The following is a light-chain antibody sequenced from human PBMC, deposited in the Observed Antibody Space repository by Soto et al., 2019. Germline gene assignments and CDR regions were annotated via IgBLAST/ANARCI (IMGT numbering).Light chain of an antibody. V-gene: IGKV1-33*01. Sequence: DIQMTQSPSSLSASVGDRVTITCQASQDISNYLNWYQQKPGKAPQFLIYDASNLETGVPSRFSGSGSGTDFTFTISSLQPEDIATYYCQQYDNLPPFTFGPGTKVDIK. J-gene: IGKJ3*01. CDR1: QDISNY. CDR2: DAS. CDR3: QQYDNLPPFT.